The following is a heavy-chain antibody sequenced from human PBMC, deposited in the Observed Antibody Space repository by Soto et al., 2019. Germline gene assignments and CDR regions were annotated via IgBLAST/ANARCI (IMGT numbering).Heavy chain of an antibody. D-gene: IGHD7-27*01. Sequence: ASVKVSCKASGYTFTSYYMHWVRQAPGQGLEWMGIINPSGGSTSYAQKFQGRVTMTRDTSISTAYMELSRLRSDDTAVYYCARALGPYNWFDPWGQGTLVTVS. CDR2: INPSGGST. CDR1: GYTFTSYY. J-gene: IGHJ5*02. V-gene: IGHV1-46*01. CDR3: ARALGPYNWFDP.